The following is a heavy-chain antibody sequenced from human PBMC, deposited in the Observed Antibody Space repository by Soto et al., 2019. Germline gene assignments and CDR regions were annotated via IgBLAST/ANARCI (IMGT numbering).Heavy chain of an antibody. V-gene: IGHV4-61*01. CDR2: IYYSGST. Sequence: QVQLQESGPGLVKPSETLSLSCTVSGGSVSSGSHSWSWIRQPPGKGLEWIGYIYYSGSTKYNPSLKSRTSISVDTSKNQFSLILRSVTAADTAVYYCPRLNPLRYFDYWGQGSLVTVSS. J-gene: IGHJ4*02. CDR3: PRLNPLRYFDY. CDR1: GGSVSSGSHS.